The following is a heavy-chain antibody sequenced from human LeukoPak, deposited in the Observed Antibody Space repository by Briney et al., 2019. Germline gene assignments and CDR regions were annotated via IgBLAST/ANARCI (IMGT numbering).Heavy chain of an antibody. CDR3: ARDGWYYYGLGSYLLGGDY. Sequence: PGGSLRLSCAASGFTFSSYAMHWVRQAPGKGLEWVAVISYDGSNKYYADSVKGRFTISRDNSKNTLYLQMNGLRAEDTAVYYCARDGWYYYGLGSYLLGGDYWGQGTLVTVSS. D-gene: IGHD3-10*01. J-gene: IGHJ4*02. CDR2: ISYDGSNK. V-gene: IGHV3-30*04. CDR1: GFTFSSYA.